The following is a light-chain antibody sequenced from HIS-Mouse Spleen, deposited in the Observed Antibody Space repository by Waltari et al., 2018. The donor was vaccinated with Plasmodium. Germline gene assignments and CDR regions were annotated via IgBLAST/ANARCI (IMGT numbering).Light chain of an antibody. CDR3: YSTDSSGNHRV. CDR2: EDS. J-gene: IGLJ3*02. CDR1: ALPKKY. Sequence: SYELTQPPSVSVSPGQTARITCSGDALPKKYAYWYQQKSGQAPVMVIYEDSKRPSGIPGRVSRSRSGTMATLTISGAQVEDEADYYCYSTDSSGNHRVFGGGTKLTVL. V-gene: IGLV3-10*01.